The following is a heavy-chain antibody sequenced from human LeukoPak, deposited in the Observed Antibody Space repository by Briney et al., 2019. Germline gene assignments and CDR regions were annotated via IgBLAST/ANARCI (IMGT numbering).Heavy chain of an antibody. CDR3: AKDSAKKYDDY. J-gene: IGHJ4*02. Sequence: GGSLRLSCAASGFTFSSFAMSWIRQAPGKGLEWVSSIDKIGVGTYYADSVRGRFTISRDNSKNTLYLQMNSLRAEDTAVYYCAKDSAKKYDDYWGQGTLVTVSS. V-gene: IGHV3-23*01. CDR2: IDKIGVGT. D-gene: IGHD2/OR15-2a*01. CDR1: GFTFSSFA.